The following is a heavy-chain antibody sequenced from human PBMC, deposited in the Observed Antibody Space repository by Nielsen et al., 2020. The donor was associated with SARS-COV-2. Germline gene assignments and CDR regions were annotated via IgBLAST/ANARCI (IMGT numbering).Heavy chain of an antibody. D-gene: IGHD3-10*01. CDR3: AKDMYGSGSYYFDY. CDR2: ISWNSGSI. CDR1: GFTFDDYA. V-gene: IGHV3-9*01. J-gene: IGHJ4*02. Sequence: SLRLSCAASGFTFDDYAMHWVRQAPGKGLEWVSGISWNSGSIGYADSVKGRFTISRDNAKNSLYLQMNSLRAEDTALYYCAKDMYGSGSYYFDYWGQGTLVTVSS.